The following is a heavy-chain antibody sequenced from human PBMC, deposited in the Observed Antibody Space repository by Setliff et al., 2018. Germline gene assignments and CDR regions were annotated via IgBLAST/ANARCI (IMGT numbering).Heavy chain of an antibody. V-gene: IGHV4-59*08. J-gene: IGHJ4*02. CDR2: IYGMGET. CDR1: GASVRTYY. CDR3: ARGERVGGFDY. D-gene: IGHD1-26*01. Sequence: KTSETLSLTCTVSGASVRTYYWTWIRQPPGKGLEWIGNIYGMGETKYHPSLKSRVTISVDTSKNQFSLKLSSVTAADTAVYYCARGERVGGFDYWGQGTLVTVSS.